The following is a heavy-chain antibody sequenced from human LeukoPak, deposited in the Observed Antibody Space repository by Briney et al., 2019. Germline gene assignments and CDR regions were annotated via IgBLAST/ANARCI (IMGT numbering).Heavy chain of an antibody. D-gene: IGHD3-10*01. CDR1: GFTFSDYY. Sequence: PGGSLRLSCAASGFTFSDYYMSWSRQAPRKGLEWGSYISSSGSTIYYADSVKGRFTISRDNAKNSLYLQMNSLRAEDTAVYYCAKDSIPYGSGRTAALDPWGQGTLVTVSS. V-gene: IGHV3-11*04. J-gene: IGHJ5*02. CDR2: ISSSGSTI. CDR3: AKDSIPYGSGRTAALDP.